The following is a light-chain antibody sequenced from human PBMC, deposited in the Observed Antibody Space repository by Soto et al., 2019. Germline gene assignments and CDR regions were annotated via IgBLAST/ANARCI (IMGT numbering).Light chain of an antibody. CDR3: QQNDSSPIT. J-gene: IGKJ5*01. Sequence: ETVVTQSPATLSVSPGERATLSCRASQSVSSFLAWYQQKPGQAPRLLIYDASSRATGIPDRFSGSGSGTDFTLTISRLEPEDFAPYYCQQNDSSPITFGQGTRLEI. V-gene: IGKV3-20*01. CDR2: DAS. CDR1: QSVSSF.